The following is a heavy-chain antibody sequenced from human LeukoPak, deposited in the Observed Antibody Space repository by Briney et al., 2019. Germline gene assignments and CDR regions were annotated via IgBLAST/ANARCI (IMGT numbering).Heavy chain of an antibody. V-gene: IGHV4-61*02. Sequence: SPSETLSLTCTVSGGSISSGSYYWSWIRQPAGKGLEWIGRIYTSGSTNYNPSLKSRVTISVDTSKNQFSLKLSSVTAADTAVYYCARYPFRGFGGFDWGQGTPVTVSS. CDR3: ARYPFRGFGGFD. D-gene: IGHD3-10*01. J-gene: IGHJ4*02. CDR2: IYTSGST. CDR1: GGSISSGSYY.